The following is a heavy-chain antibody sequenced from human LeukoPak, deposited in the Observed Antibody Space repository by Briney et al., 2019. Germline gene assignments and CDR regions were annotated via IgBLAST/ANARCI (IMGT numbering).Heavy chain of an antibody. Sequence: GGSLRLSCAASGFTFSSYAMHWVRQAPGKGLEWVSSISSSSSYIYYADSVKGRFTISRDNAKNSLYLQMNSLRAEDTAVYYCARLSHSSCNLWGQGTLVTVSS. CDR3: ARLSHSSCNL. V-gene: IGHV3-21*01. J-gene: IGHJ4*02. CDR1: GFTFSSYA. CDR2: ISSSSSYI. D-gene: IGHD5-18*01.